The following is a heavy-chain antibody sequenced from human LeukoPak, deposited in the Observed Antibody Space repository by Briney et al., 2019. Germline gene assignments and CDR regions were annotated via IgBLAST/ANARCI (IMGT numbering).Heavy chain of an antibody. D-gene: IGHD6-6*01. CDR3: ASALDSSSTYYYYYMDV. CDR1: GGTFSSYA. J-gene: IGHJ6*03. CDR2: IIPIFGTA. V-gene: IGHV1-69*13. Sequence: GASVKVSCKASGGTFSSYAISWVRQAPGQGLEWMGGIIPIFGTANYAQKFQGRVTITADESTSTAYMELSSLRSEDTAVYYCASALDSSSTYYYYYMDVWGKGTTVTVSS.